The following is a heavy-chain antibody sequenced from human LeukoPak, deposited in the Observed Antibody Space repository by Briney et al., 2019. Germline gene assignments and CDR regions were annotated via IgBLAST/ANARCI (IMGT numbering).Heavy chain of an antibody. V-gene: IGHV3-30*03. CDR1: GFTFSSYG. CDR2: ISYDGSNK. J-gene: IGHJ5*02. D-gene: IGHD6-6*01. Sequence: GGSLRLSCAASGFTFSSYGMHWVRQAPGKGLEWVAVISYDGSNKYYADSVKGRFTISRDNSKNTLYLQMNSLRAEDTALYHCARDRGGSSSSGPYWFDPWGQGTLVTVSS. CDR3: ARDRGGSSSSGPYWFDP.